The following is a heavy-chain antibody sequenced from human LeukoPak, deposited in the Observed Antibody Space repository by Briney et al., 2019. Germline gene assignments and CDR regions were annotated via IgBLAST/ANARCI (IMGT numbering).Heavy chain of an antibody. CDR3: ATDHRESSPIYAFDI. D-gene: IGHD3-3*01. CDR1: GYTLTELS. Sequence: GASVKVSCKVSGYTLTELSMHWVRQAPGKGLEWMGGFDPEDGETIYAQKFQGRVTMTEDTSTDTAYMELSSLRSEDTAVYYCATDHRESSPIYAFDIWGQGTMVTVSS. CDR2: FDPEDGET. J-gene: IGHJ3*02. V-gene: IGHV1-24*01.